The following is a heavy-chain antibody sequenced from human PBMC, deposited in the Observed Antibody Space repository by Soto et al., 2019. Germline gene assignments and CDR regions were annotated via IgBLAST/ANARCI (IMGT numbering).Heavy chain of an antibody. CDR3: ARDRQLERRLLYYFDY. CDR1: GFTFSSYG. D-gene: IGHD1-1*01. CDR2: IWYDGSNK. J-gene: IGHJ4*02. Sequence: PGGSLRLSCAASGFTFSSYGMHWVRQAPGKGLEWVAVIWYDGSNKYYADSVKGRFTISRDNSKNTLYLQMNSLRAEDTAVYYCARDRQLERRLLYYFDYWGQGTLVTVSS. V-gene: IGHV3-33*01.